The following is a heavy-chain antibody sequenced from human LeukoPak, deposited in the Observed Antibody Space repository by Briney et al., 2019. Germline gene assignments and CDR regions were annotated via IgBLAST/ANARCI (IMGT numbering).Heavy chain of an antibody. J-gene: IGHJ4*02. CDR3: ARGSITSEEYFDY. CDR2: IYYTGST. CDR1: GGSISSGDYY. Sequence: SETLSLTCTVSGGSISSGDYYWTWIRQPPGKGLEWIAYIYYTGSTYYNPSLKSRVTISVDTSKNQFSLKMTSLTAADTAVYYCARGSITSEEYFDYWGQGTLVTVSS. D-gene: IGHD1-14*01. V-gene: IGHV4-30-4*01.